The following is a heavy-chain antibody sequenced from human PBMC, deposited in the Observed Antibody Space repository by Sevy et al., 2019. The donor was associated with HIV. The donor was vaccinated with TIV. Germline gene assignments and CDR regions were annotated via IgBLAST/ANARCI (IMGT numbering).Heavy chain of an antibody. D-gene: IGHD3-22*01. CDR1: GFTFSDYY. CDR3: AKGVGSGYYYGDY. Sequence: GGSLRLSCAASGFTFSDYYVSWIRQAPGKGLEWVSYISSSGSSIYYADSVKGRFTISRDNAKNSLYLQMNSLRAEDTAVYYCAKGVGSGYYYGDYWGQGTLVTVSS. CDR2: ISSSGSSI. J-gene: IGHJ4*02. V-gene: IGHV3-11*01.